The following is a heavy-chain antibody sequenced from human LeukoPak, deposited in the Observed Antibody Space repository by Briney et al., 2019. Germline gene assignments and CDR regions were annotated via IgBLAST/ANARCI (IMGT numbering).Heavy chain of an antibody. CDR1: GFTFSSYA. D-gene: IGHD4-17*01. V-gene: IGHV3-23*01. Sequence: GGSLRLSCVASGFTFSSYAMNWVRQAPGKGLEWVSGISGSGGSTYYADSVKGRFTISKDNSKNTLYLQMNSLRAEDTAVYYCAKWAKKGYGDYLYYFDYWGQGTLVTVSS. J-gene: IGHJ4*02. CDR3: AKWAKKGYGDYLYYFDY. CDR2: ISGSGGST.